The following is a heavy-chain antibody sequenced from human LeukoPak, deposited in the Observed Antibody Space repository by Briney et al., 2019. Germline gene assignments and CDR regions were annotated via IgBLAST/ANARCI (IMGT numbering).Heavy chain of an antibody. V-gene: IGHV3-66*02. CDR3: VSSTGQQLIPYDY. D-gene: IGHD6-13*01. Sequence: GGSLRLSCAASGINVSANYMTWIRQAPGKGLEWVSLIYGAGAAYYAESVRGRFIISRDNSKNKLFLQMNSLRAEDTAVYYCVSSTGQQLIPYDYWGQGTHVAVSS. J-gene: IGHJ4*02. CDR1: GINVSANY. CDR2: IYGAGAA.